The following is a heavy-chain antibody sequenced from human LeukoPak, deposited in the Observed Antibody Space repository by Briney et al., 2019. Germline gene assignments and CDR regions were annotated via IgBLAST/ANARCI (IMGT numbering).Heavy chain of an antibody. J-gene: IGHJ4*02. CDR3: ARGVGNYDSGSYNYFDY. CDR2: IHHTGST. Sequence: SETLSLTCAVSGYSISSGYYWGWIRQPPGKGLEWIGSIHHTGSTYYNPSLKSRVTISVDTSKSQFSLKLSSVTAADTAVYYCARGVGNYDSGSYNYFDYWGQGTLVTVSS. V-gene: IGHV4-38-2*01. D-gene: IGHD3-10*01. CDR1: GYSISSGYY.